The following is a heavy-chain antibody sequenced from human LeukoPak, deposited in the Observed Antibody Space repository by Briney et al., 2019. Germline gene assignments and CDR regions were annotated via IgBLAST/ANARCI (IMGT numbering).Heavy chain of an antibody. Sequence: GGSLRLSCAASGFTFSSYAMSWVRQAPEKGLEWVSTISGSGGGTYYADSVKGRFTISRDDSNNTLYLQMNSLRAEDTPVYYCAKDLGRYPNTYFDYWGQGTLVTVSS. J-gene: IGHJ4*02. V-gene: IGHV3-23*01. CDR1: GFTFSSYA. D-gene: IGHD1-26*01. CDR2: ISGSGGGT. CDR3: AKDLGRYPNTYFDY.